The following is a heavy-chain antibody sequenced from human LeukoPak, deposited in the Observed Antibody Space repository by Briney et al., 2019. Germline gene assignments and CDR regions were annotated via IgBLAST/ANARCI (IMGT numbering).Heavy chain of an antibody. V-gene: IGHV4-38-2*02. D-gene: IGHD3-10*01. J-gene: IGHJ5*02. CDR2: IYYSGST. CDR1: GYSISSGYY. Sequence: PSETLSLTCSVSGYSISSGYYWDWIRQPPGKGLEWIGSIYYSGSTYYNPSLKSRVTISVDTSKNQFSLKLSSVTAADTAVYYCARHVVLLWFGELFRDRPTNYNWFDPXXQGTXVTVSS. CDR3: ARHVVLLWFGELFRDRPTNYNWFDP.